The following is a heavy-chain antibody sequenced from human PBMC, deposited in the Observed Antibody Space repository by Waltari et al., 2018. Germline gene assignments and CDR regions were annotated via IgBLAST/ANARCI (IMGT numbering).Heavy chain of an antibody. CDR1: GYSISSGYY. V-gene: IGHV4-38-2*01. D-gene: IGHD6-25*01. CDR3: ARRVSTGWQYNYFDY. CDR2: MHHSGTT. Sequence: QVQLQESGPGLVKPSETLSLTCAVSGYSISSGYYWSWIRQPPGEGLEWIGCMHHSGTTYYNPSLTSRVTISVDTSKTQFSLMLSSVTAADTAVYYCARRVSTGWQYNYFDYWGQGTPVTVSS. J-gene: IGHJ4*02.